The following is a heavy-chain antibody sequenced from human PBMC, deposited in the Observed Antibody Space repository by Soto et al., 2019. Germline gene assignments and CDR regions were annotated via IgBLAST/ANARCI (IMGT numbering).Heavy chain of an antibody. CDR1: GYTFTGYY. D-gene: IGHD3-3*01. J-gene: IGHJ6*02. CDR3: AGVKTYDFWSGYPYYYYGMDV. V-gene: IGHV1-2*02. Sequence: ASVKVSCKASGYTFTGYYMHWVRQAPGQGLEWMGWINPNSGGTNYAQKFQGRVTMTRDTSISTAYMELSRLRSDDTAVYYCAGVKTYDFWSGYPYYYYGMDVWGQGTTVTVSS. CDR2: INPNSGGT.